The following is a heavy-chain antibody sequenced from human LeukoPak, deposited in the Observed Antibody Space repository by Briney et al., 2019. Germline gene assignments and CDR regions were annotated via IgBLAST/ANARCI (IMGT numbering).Heavy chain of an antibody. CDR3: AGTSYYFHY. CDR1: GFTFTNSW. CDR2: IKHDGSVK. J-gene: IGHJ4*02. V-gene: IGHV3-7*01. Sequence: GGSLRLSCAASGFTFTNSWMSWVRHAPGRGLEWLANIKHDGSVKNYVDSVKGRFTISRDNAKNSVYLQMSSLRVEDTAVYFCAGTSYYFHYWGQGTLVTVSP.